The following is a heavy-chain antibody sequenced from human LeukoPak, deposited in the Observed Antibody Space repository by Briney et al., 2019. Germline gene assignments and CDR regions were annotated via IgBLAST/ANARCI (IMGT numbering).Heavy chain of an antibody. Sequence: GGSLRLSCAASGFTFSTYGMHWVRQAPGKGLEWVAVISYDGSNKYYADSVKGRFTISRDNSQNTLYLQMNNLRAEDTAIYYCAKNPVVATSYGMDVWGQGTTVTVSS. CDR1: GFTFSTYG. V-gene: IGHV3-30*18. CDR2: ISYDGSNK. CDR3: AKNPVVATSYGMDV. J-gene: IGHJ6*02. D-gene: IGHD2-15*01.